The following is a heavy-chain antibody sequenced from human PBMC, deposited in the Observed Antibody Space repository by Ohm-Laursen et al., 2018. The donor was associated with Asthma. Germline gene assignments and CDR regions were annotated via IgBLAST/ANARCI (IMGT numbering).Heavy chain of an antibody. CDR3: ARGRTFDP. CDR1: GYTFTTYP. CDR2: INTNTGNP. Sequence: SVKVSCKASGYTFTTYPLHWVRQAPGRGLEYMGWINTNTGNPTYAQGFTGRFLFSLDTSVTTAYPQISSLKAEDTAFYYCARGRTFDPWGQGTLVTVSS. V-gene: IGHV7-4-1*02. J-gene: IGHJ5*02.